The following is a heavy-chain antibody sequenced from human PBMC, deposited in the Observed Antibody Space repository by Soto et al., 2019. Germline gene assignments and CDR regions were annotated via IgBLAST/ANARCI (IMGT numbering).Heavy chain of an antibody. J-gene: IGHJ5*02. CDR2: ISSSGSTI. V-gene: IGHV3-11*04. Sequence: GGSLRLSCAASGFTFSDYYMSWIRQAPGKGLEWVSYISSSGSTIYYADSVKGRFTISRDNSKNTLYLQMNSLRAEDTAVYYCARDPRRQSIITNPKVEGWFDTWGQGTLVTVSS. D-gene: IGHD3-10*01. CDR1: GFTFSDYY. CDR3: ARDPRRQSIITNPKVEGWFDT.